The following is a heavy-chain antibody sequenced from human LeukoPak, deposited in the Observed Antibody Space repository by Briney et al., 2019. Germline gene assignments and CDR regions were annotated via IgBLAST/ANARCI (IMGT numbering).Heavy chain of an antibody. CDR1: GYTFTSYT. CDR3: ARVRAGTRKVSWFDP. CDR2: INTNTGNP. V-gene: IGHV7-4-1*02. J-gene: IGHJ5*02. D-gene: IGHD1-1*01. Sequence: ASVKVSCKASGYTFTSYTMNWVRQAPGQGLEWMGWINTNTGNPTYAQGFTGRFVFSLDTSVSTAYLQISSLKAEDTAVYYCARVRAGTRKVSWFDPWGQGTLVTVSS.